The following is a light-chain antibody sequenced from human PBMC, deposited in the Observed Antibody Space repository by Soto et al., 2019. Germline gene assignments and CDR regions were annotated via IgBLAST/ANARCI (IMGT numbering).Light chain of an antibody. CDR1: QSVSGN. Sequence: EIVMTQSPATLSVSPGGSAALSCRASQSVSGNLAWYQQTPGQAPRLLIYGASTRATGIPARFSGSGFGTEFTLTISSLKSEDFAVYYCQQYNYRPPAFGQGTRLEIK. J-gene: IGKJ5*01. CDR3: QQYNYRPPA. CDR2: GAS. V-gene: IGKV3-15*01.